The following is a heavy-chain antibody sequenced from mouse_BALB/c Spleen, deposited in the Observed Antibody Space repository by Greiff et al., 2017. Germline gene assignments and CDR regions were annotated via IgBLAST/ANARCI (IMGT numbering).Heavy chain of an antibody. Sequence: DVMLVESGGGLVQPGGSRKLSCAASGFTFSSFGMHWVRQAPEKGLEWVAYISSGSSTIYYADTVKGRFTISRDNPKNTLFLQMTSLRSEDTAMYYCARHGSSSWFACWGQGTLVTVSA. CDR2: ISSGSSTI. J-gene: IGHJ3*01. CDR1: GFTFSSFG. D-gene: IGHD1-1*01. V-gene: IGHV5-17*02. CDR3: ARHGSSSWFAC.